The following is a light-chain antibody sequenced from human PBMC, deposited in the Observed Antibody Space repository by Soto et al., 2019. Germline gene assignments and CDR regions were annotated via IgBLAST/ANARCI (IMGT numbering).Light chain of an antibody. V-gene: IGKV3-20*01. CDR2: GIS. J-gene: IGKJ1*01. Sequence: EVGMTQSPATLSVSPGEGATLSCRASQSVTSNYLAWYQQKPGKAPRLLIHGISNRATGVPDRFSGSGSGTDFTLTISRLEPEDFAVYYCQQYGSSPAFGQGTKVDI. CDR1: QSVTSNY. CDR3: QQYGSSPA.